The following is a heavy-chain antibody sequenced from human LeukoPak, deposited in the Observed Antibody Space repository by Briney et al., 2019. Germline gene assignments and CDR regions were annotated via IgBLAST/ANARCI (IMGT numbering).Heavy chain of an antibody. J-gene: IGHJ1*01. CDR1: GFSFSRYW. CDR3: ASFSYGGNNHGN. CDR2: IKSDGSIT. Sequence: PGGSLRLSCAASGFSFSRYWMHWVRQAPGKGLVWISRIKSDGSITNYADSVRGRFTVSRDNAKNTLYLQMNSLRAEDTAVYHCASFSYGGNNHGNWGQGTPVTVSS. V-gene: IGHV3-74*01. D-gene: IGHD4-23*01.